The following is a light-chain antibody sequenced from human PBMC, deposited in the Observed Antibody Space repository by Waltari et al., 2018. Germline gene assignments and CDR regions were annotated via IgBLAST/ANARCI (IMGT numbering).Light chain of an antibody. V-gene: IGKV1-13*02. CDR3: QHFKTYPIT. J-gene: IGKJ5*01. CDR2: YAS. Sequence: AIQLTQSPSSLSASVGDRVTIACRASQDINRDLAWYQQKPGKAPKLLIYYASSLQSGVPSRCSGSGSGTDFTLTISSLQPEDFATYHCQHFKTYPITFGQGTRLEIK. CDR1: QDINRD.